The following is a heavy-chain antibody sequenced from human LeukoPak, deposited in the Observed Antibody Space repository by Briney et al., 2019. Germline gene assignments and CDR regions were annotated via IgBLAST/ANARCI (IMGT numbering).Heavy chain of an antibody. CDR3: ARKDDYSNYFDY. D-gene: IGHD4-11*01. CDR1: GGSISSHY. J-gene: IGHJ4*02. V-gene: IGHV4-59*08. CDR2: IHYSGGF. Sequence: PSETLSLTCTVSGGSISSHYWCWIRQPPGKGLEWIGYIHYSGGFNYNPSLKSRVTISVDTSKNQFSLRLSSVTAADTAVYYCARKDDYSNYFDYWAREPWSPSPQ.